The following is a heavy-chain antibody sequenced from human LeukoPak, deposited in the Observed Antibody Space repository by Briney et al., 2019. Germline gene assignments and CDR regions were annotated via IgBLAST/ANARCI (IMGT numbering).Heavy chain of an antibody. CDR2: ISSSSSTI. V-gene: IGHV3-48*02. CDR3: ARYCSSSTCPRGDF. Sequence: GGSLRLSCAASGFTFSSYSMNWVRQAPGKGLEWVSYISSSSSTIYYADSVKGRFTISRDNAKNSLYLQMNSLRDEDTAVYYCARYCSSSTCPRGDFWGRGTMVTVSS. D-gene: IGHD2-2*01. CDR1: GFTFSSYS. J-gene: IGHJ3*01.